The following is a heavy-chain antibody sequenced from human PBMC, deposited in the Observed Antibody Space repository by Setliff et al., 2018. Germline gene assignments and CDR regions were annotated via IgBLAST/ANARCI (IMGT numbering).Heavy chain of an antibody. V-gene: IGHV4-59*12. CDR1: GDSSNYYY. D-gene: IGHD6-6*01. Sequence: SETLSLTCTVSGDSSNYYYWTWIRHPPGKGLEWFGYIYHSGGANYNPSLKSRVTISVATSKKQFSLNLRSVTAADTAVYYCARCQATSSRSSLVYWGQGTLVTVSS. CDR2: IYHSGGA. CDR3: ARCQATSSRSSLVY. J-gene: IGHJ4*02.